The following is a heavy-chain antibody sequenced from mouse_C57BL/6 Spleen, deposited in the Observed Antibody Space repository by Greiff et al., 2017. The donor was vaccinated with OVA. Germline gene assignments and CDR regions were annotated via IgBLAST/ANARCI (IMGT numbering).Heavy chain of an antibody. J-gene: IGHJ1*03. V-gene: IGHV1-80*01. CDR2: IYPGDGDT. D-gene: IGHD1-1*01. Sequence: QVQLQQSGAELVKPGASVKISCKASGYAFSSYWMNWVKQRPGKGLEWIGQIYPGDGDTNYNGKFKGKATLTADKSSSTAYMQLSSLTSEDSAVYVCARDYYGSSPVFDVWGTGTTVTVSS. CDR1: GYAFSSYW. CDR3: ARDYYGSSPVFDV.